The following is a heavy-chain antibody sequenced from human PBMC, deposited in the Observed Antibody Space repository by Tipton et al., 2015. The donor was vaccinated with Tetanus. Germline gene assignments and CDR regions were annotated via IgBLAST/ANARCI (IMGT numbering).Heavy chain of an antibody. CDR3: ARHNSGYFIFFDS. CDR1: GGSINSGAYC. CDR2: IYSSGDT. V-gene: IGHV4-30-2*03. D-gene: IGHD3-22*01. J-gene: IGHJ4*02. Sequence: TPSLTCAISGGSINSGAYCWSWIRQHPGKGLEWIGSIYSSGDTYSNPSLKSRVTMSVDTSRNQFSLRLSSVTAADTAEYYCARHNSGYFIFFDSWGQGILVTVSS.